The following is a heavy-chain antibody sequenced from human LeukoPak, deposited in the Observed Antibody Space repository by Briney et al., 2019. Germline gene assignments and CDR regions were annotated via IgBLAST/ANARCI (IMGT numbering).Heavy chain of an antibody. CDR1: GGSFSGYY. V-gene: IGHV4-34*01. D-gene: IGHD3-10*01. CDR3: ARGQSQWFGELSSWFDP. J-gene: IGHJ5*02. Sequence: SETLSLTCAVYGGSFSGYYWSWIRQPPGKGLEWIGEINHSGSTYYNPSLKSRVTISVDTSKNQFSLKLSSVTAADTAVYYCARGQSQWFGELSSWFDPWGQGTLVTVSS. CDR2: INHSGST.